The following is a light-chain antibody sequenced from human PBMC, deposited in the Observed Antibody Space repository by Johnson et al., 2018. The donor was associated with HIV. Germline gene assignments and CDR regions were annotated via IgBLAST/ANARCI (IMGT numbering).Light chain of an antibody. CDR2: EKN. CDR1: NSNIGNNY. J-gene: IGLJ1*01. Sequence: QSVLTQPPSVSAAPGQKVTISCSGSNSNIGNNYVSWYQQLPGTAPKLLIYEKNKRPSGIPDRFSGSKSGTSATLGITGLQTEDEADYFCGTWDSSLSAGFFGTGTKVTVL. CDR3: GTWDSSLSAGF. V-gene: IGLV1-51*02.